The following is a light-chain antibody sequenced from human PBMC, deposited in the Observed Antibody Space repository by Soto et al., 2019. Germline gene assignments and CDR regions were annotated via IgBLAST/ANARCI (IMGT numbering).Light chain of an antibody. Sequence: EIVLTQSPGTLSLSPGERATLSCRASQSVSSSYLAWYQQKPGQAPRLLIYGASSRATGIPDRFSGSGSGTDFTLTITRVEPEDFAVYYCQQYATSPLTFGGGTKVDI. V-gene: IGKV3-20*01. J-gene: IGKJ4*01. CDR3: QQYATSPLT. CDR1: QSVSSSY. CDR2: GAS.